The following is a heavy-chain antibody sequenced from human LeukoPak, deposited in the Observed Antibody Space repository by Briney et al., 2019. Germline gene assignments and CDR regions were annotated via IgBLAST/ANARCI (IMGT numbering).Heavy chain of an antibody. Sequence: ASVKVSCKASGYTFTNYAMNWVRQAPGQGLEWMGWITTNTGNPTYAQGFTGRFVFSLDTSVSTTYLQITSLEAEDTAVYYCARGQGYCSSTSCQYNWFDPWGQGTLVTVSS. V-gene: IGHV7-4-1*02. D-gene: IGHD2-2*01. J-gene: IGHJ5*02. CDR3: ARGQGYCSSTSCQYNWFDP. CDR1: GYTFTNYA. CDR2: ITTNTGNP.